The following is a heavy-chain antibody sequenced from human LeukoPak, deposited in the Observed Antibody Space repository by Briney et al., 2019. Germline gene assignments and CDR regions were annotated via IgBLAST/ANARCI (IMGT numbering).Heavy chain of an antibody. Sequence: GGSLRLSCAASRFTFSSYAMSWVRQAPGKGLEWVSGISGSGGSTDYADSVKGRFTISRDNSKNTLYLQMNSLRAEDTAVYYCAKSGTRSSWSPRVKTYLDYWGQGTLVTVSS. J-gene: IGHJ4*02. CDR1: RFTFSSYA. D-gene: IGHD6-13*01. CDR2: ISGSGGST. CDR3: AKSGTRSSWSPRVKTYLDY. V-gene: IGHV3-23*01.